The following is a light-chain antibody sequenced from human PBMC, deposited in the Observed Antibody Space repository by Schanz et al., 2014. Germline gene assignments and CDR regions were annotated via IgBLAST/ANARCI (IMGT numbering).Light chain of an antibody. CDR3: SSYTSSSNLDV. Sequence: QSALTQPASVSGSPGQSITISCTGTSGDIGRYNYVSWYQQHPGKAPKLMIFDVSNRPSGVSNRFSGSKSGNTASLTISGLQAEDEADYYCSSYTSSSNLDVFGTGTKLTVL. V-gene: IGLV2-14*01. CDR2: DVS. J-gene: IGLJ1*01. CDR1: SGDIGRYNY.